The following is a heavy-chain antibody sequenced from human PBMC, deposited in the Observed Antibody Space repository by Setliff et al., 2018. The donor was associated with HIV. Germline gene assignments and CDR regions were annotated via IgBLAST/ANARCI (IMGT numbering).Heavy chain of an antibody. J-gene: IGHJ3*01. Sequence: GESLKISCKASEYSFTSHWIGWVRQMPGKGLEWMGIIHPVDSDARYSPSFQGQVTMSVDNSINTAYLQWGSLKASDTAFYYCARHRHTAAGTLDAFDLWGQGTMVTVS. CDR3: ARHRHTAAGTLDAFDL. CDR1: EYSFTSHW. CDR2: IHPVDSDA. V-gene: IGHV5-51*01. D-gene: IGHD6-13*01.